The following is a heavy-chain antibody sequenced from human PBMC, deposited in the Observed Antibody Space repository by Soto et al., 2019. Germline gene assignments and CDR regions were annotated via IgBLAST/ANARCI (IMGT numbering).Heavy chain of an antibody. D-gene: IGHD6-13*01. CDR3: TRDASRDSSARGWFDP. J-gene: IGHJ5*02. V-gene: IGHV3-21*01. CDR1: GFTFRSFT. CDR2: ISSNSAYI. Sequence: LRLSCAASGFTFRSFTMNWVRQAPGKGLEWVSTISSNSAYIYYTDALRGRFTISRDNAKNSLHLQMNSLRAEDTAVYYYTRDASRDSSARGWFDPWGPGTLVTVSS.